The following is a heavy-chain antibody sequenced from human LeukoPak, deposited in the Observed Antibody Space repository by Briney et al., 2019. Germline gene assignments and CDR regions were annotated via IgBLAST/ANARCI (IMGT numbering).Heavy chain of an antibody. CDR1: GGSISSGGYY. J-gene: IGHJ4*02. Sequence: SETLSLTCTVSGGSISSGGYYWSWIRQHPGKGLEWIGNIYYSGRTYYNPSLKSRITISVDTSKNQLSLELSSVTAADTAVYHCAGGGYGSLPFDYWGQGTLVTVSS. V-gene: IGHV4-31*03. CDR2: IYYSGRT. D-gene: IGHD5-18*01. CDR3: AGGGYGSLPFDY.